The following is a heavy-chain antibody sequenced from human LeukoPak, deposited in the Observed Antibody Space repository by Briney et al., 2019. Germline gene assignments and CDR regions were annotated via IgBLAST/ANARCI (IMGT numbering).Heavy chain of an antibody. J-gene: IGHJ6*02. CDR3: ARTRYYYYYGMDV. V-gene: IGHV4-59*11. CDR1: GGSLSTHH. CDR2: ISDSGST. Sequence: SETLSLTCVVSGGSLSTHHWSWIRQSPGRGLEWIGYISDSGSTNYNPSLKSRVTISVDTSKNQFSLMLSSVTAADTAVYYCARTRYYYYYGMDVWGQGTTVTVS.